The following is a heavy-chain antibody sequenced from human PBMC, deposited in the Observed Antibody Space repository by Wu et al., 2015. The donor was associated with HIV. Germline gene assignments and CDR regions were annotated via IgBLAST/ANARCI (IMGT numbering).Heavy chain of an antibody. CDR1: GYTFTSYD. CDR3: ARSVLRYFDWLLHSSHYFDY. D-gene: IGHD3-9*01. Sequence: QVQLVQSGAEVKKPGASVKVSCKASGYTFTSYDINWVRQATGQGLEWMGWMNPNSGNTGYAQKFQGRVTMTRNTSISTAYMELSSLRSEDTAVYYCARSVLRYFDWLLHSSHYFDYWGQGTLVTVSS. V-gene: IGHV1-8*01. CDR2: MNPNSGNT. J-gene: IGHJ4*02.